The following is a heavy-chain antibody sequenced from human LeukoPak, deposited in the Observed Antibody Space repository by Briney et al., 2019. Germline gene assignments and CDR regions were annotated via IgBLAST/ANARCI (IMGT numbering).Heavy chain of an antibody. CDR2: TYTSGGT. CDR3: ARDSSLSGWFDP. CDR1: GGSISSGSYY. Sequence: SETLSLTCTVSGGSISSGSYYWSWIRQPAGKGLEWVGRTYTSGGTIYNPSFESRVTISLDTSKNQFSLKLSSVTAADTAVYYCARDSSLSGWFDPWGQGTLVTVSS. V-gene: IGHV4-61*02. D-gene: IGHD3-10*01. J-gene: IGHJ5*02.